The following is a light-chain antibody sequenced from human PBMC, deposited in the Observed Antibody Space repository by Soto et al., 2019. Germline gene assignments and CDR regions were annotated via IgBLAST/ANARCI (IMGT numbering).Light chain of an antibody. Sequence: DIVVTQSPATLSVSPGERVTLSCRASQSVSSSLAWYQQRPGQAPRLLIYDTSTRAPGIAARFSGSGSGTEFTLTISSLQSEDAAVYYCQQYVHWPPGTFGQGTKVDIK. CDR1: QSVSSS. V-gene: IGKV3-15*01. J-gene: IGKJ1*01. CDR3: QQYVHWPPGT. CDR2: DTS.